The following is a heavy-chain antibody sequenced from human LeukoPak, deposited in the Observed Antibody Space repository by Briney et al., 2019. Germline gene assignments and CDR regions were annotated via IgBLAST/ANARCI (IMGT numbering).Heavy chain of an antibody. CDR1: GYTFTSYW. J-gene: IGHJ4*02. D-gene: IGHD6-13*01. CDR3: ARVPGIAAADYYFDY. CDR2: IYPGDSDA. V-gene: IGHV5-51*01. Sequence: GEFLKISCKGSGYTFTSYWIGWVRQMPGKGLEWMGIIYPGDSDARYSPSFQGQVTMSADKSVNTAYLQWSSLKASDTAMYYCARVPGIAAADYYFDYWGQGTLVIVSS.